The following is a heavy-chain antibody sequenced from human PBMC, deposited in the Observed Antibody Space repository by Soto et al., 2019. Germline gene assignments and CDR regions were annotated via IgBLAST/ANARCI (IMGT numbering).Heavy chain of an antibody. Sequence: QVQLMQSGAEVKEPGSSVKVSCKASGGTFSTSAISWVRQAPGEGLEWVGGIMPVFATPDYAQKFQGRVTISADESTTTAYLELTSLTTDDTAVYYCARDKDRQQLGGNYYYILDVWGQGTAITVSS. D-gene: IGHD3-3*02. CDR3: ARDKDRQQLGGNYYYILDV. V-gene: IGHV1-69*12. CDR1: GGTFSTSA. CDR2: IMPVFATP. J-gene: IGHJ6*02.